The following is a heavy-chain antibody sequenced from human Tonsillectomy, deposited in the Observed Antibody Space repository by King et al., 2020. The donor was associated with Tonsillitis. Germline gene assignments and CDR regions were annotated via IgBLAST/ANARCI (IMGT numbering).Heavy chain of an antibody. CDR3: TTYDYGGNYYYYGMDV. J-gene: IGHJ6*02. CDR1: GFIFSNAW. Sequence: VQLVESGGGLVKPGGSLRLSCAASGFIFSNAWMSWVRQAPGKGLEWVGRIKSKIDGGTTDYAAPVKGRFTISRDDSKNTLYLQMNSLKTEDTGVYYCTTYDYGGNYYYYGMDVWVQGTTVTVSS. V-gene: IGHV3-15*01. CDR2: IKSKIDGGTT. D-gene: IGHD4-23*01.